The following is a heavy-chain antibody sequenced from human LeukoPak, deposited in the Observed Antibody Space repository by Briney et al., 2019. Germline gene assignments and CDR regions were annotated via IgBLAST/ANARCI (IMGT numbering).Heavy chain of an antibody. CDR1: GYTFTDDY. CDR3: ARSPHILTGENFDF. J-gene: IGHJ4*02. V-gene: IGHV1-2*02. D-gene: IGHD3-9*01. Sequence: ASVTVSFRASGYTFTDDYIHWVRQAPGQGREGMGWINVNSGGTNYAQKFYARVTMTRDTSISTAYMELSRLRSDDTAVFYCARSPHILTGENFDFWGQGTLVTVSS. CDR2: INVNSGGT.